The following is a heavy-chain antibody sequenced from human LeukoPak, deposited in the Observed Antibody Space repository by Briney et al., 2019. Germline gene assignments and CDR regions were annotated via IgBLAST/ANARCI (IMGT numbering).Heavy chain of an antibody. CDR3: AKGGEQWLPYGAFDI. D-gene: IGHD6-19*01. J-gene: IGHJ3*02. V-gene: IGHV3-23*01. Sequence: GGSLRLSCAASGFTFSSYAMSWVRQAPGKGLEWVSSITYSGGGAYYADSVKGRFTISRDNSKNTLYLQMNSLRAEDTAVYYCAKGGEQWLPYGAFDIWGQGTMVTVSS. CDR1: GFTFSSYA. CDR2: ITYSGGGA.